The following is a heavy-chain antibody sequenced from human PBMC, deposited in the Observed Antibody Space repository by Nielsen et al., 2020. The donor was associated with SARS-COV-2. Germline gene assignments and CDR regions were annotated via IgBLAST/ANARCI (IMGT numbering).Heavy chain of an antibody. CDR1: GFTFSSYG. V-gene: IGHV3-33*01. D-gene: IGHD3-22*01. Sequence: GGSLRLSCAASGFTFSSYGMHWVRQAPGKGLEWVAVIWYDGSNKYYADSVKGRFTISRDNSRNTLYLQMNSLRAEDTAIYYCAGDGGGGYDIREGLDYWGRGTLVTVSS. CDR2: IWYDGSNK. CDR3: AGDGGGGYDIREGLDY. J-gene: IGHJ2*01.